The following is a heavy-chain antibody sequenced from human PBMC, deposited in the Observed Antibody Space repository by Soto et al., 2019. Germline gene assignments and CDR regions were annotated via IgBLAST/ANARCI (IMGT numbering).Heavy chain of an antibody. D-gene: IGHD3-16*02. CDR1: GGSISSGGYY. Sequence: PSETLSLTCTVSGGSISSGGYYWSWIRQHPGKGLEWIGYIYYSGSTYYNPFLKSRVTISVDTSKNQFSLKLSSVTAADTAVYYCAREARPDYDYVWGSYRYYYYGMDVWGQGTTVTVSS. CDR3: AREARPDYDYVWGSYRYYYYGMDV. CDR2: IYYSGST. V-gene: IGHV4-31*03. J-gene: IGHJ6*02.